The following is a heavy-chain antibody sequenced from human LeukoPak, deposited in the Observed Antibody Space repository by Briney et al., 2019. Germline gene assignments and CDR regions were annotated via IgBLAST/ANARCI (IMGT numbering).Heavy chain of an antibody. CDR3: ARDSPHSGRVD. D-gene: IGHD1-26*01. CDR1: GGSISSYY. V-gene: IGHV4-59*01. J-gene: IGHJ4*02. Sequence: SETLSLTCTVSGGSISSYYLSWIRQPPGKGLEWIGYIYYSGSTNYNPSLKSRVTISVDTSKNQFSLKPSSGTAADTAVYYCARDSPHSGRVDWGQGTLVTVSS. CDR2: IYYSGST.